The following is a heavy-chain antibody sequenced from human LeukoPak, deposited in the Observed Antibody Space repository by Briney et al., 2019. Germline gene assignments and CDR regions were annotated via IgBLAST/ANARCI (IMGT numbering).Heavy chain of an antibody. CDR2: INHSGST. Sequence: SETLSLTCGVYGGSFSDYYWSWIRQPPGKGLEWIGEINHSGSTNHNPSLKSRVTISLDTSKNQFSLKLSSVTAADTAVYYCARGGGTYERRAVQHWGQGTLVTVSS. V-gene: IGHV4-34*01. CDR1: GGSFSDYY. D-gene: IGHD3-3*01. J-gene: IGHJ1*01. CDR3: ARGGGTYERRAVQH.